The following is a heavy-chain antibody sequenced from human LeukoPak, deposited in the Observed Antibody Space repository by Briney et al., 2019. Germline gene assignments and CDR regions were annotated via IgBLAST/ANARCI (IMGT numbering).Heavy chain of an antibody. Sequence: ASVKVSCKASGYTFTSYGISWVRQAPGQGLEWMGWISAYNGNTNYAQKFQGRVTMARNTSISTAYMELSSLRSEDTAVYYCARAGRAGGDYWGQGTLVTVSS. CDR3: ARAGRAGGDY. J-gene: IGHJ4*02. V-gene: IGHV1-18*01. CDR1: GYTFTSYG. CDR2: ISAYNGNT.